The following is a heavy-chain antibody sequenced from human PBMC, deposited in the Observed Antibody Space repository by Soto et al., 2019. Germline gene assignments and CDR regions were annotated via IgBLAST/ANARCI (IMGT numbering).Heavy chain of an antibody. D-gene: IGHD5-18*01. J-gene: IGHJ4*02. CDR3: ARESPVGYSYARPFDY. Sequence: GGSLRLSCAASGFTFSSNSMNWVRQAPGKGLEWVSCIRSSGNYIDYADSVKGRFTISRDNAKNSLYLQMNTLRVEDTAVYYCARESPVGYSYARPFDYWGQGTLVTVSS. V-gene: IGHV3-21*01. CDR1: GFTFSSNS. CDR2: IRSSGNYI.